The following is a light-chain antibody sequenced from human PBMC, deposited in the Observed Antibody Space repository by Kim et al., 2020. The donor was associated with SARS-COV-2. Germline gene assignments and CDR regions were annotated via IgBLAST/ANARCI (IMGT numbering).Light chain of an antibody. Sequence: LSPGERATLSCRASQGVSSYLAWYQQKPGQAPRLLIYDASNRATGIPARFSGSGPGTDFTLTISSLEPEDFAVYYCQQRSNWPRRTFGQGTKLEI. CDR1: QGVSSY. CDR2: DAS. V-gene: IGKV3D-11*01. CDR3: QQRSNWPRRT. J-gene: IGKJ2*01.